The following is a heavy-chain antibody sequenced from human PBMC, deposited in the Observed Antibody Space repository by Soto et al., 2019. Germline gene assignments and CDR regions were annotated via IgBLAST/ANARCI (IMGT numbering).Heavy chain of an antibody. D-gene: IGHD2-15*01. Sequence: SQTLSLTCAISGDSVSSNSAACNWNRQSPSRGLEWQGRTYYRSKWYNDYAVSVKSRISINPDTSKNQFSLQLNSVTPEDTAVYYCARESVVVVAATNWFDPWGQGTLVTVS. CDR2: TYYRSKWYN. V-gene: IGHV6-1*01. CDR3: ARESVVVVAATNWFDP. J-gene: IGHJ5*02. CDR1: GDSVSSNSAA.